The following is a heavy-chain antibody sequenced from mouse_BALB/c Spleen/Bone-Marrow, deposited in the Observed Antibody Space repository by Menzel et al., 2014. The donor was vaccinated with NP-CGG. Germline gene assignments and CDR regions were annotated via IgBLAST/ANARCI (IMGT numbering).Heavy chain of an antibody. CDR2: IDPANGNT. V-gene: IGHV14-3*02. J-gene: IGHJ1*01. Sequence: VQLQQSGAELVKPGASVKLSCTASGFNIKDTYMHWVKQRPEQGLEWIGRIDPANGNTKYDPKFQGKATITADTSSNTAYLQLSSLTSEDTAVYYCATMITDWYFYVWGAGTTVTVSS. CDR3: ATMITDWYFYV. D-gene: IGHD2-4*01. CDR1: GFNIKDTY.